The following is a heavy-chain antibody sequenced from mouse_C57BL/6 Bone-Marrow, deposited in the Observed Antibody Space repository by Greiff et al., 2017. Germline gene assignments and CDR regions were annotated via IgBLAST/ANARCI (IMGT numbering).Heavy chain of an antibody. CDR1: GYTFTSYW. D-gene: IGHD2-1*01. V-gene: IGHV1-55*01. CDR2: IYPGSGST. CDR3: ARRRDYGNLYYYAMDY. J-gene: IGHJ4*01. Sequence: VKLQQPGAELVKPGASVKMSCKASGYTFTSYWITWVKQRPGQGLEWIGDIYPGSGSTNYNEKFKSKATLTVDTSSSTAYMPLSSLTSEDSAVYYCARRRDYGNLYYYAMDYWGQGTSVTVSS.